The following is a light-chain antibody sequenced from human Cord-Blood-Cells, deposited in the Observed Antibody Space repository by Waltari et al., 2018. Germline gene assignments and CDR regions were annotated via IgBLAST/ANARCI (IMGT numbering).Light chain of an antibody. Sequence: DIQMTQSPSSLSASVGDRVTITCRASQSISSYLNWYQQKPGKAPKLLIYAASSLQTRVPSRFSGRGSGTDFTLTISSLQPEDFATYFCQQSYSTPQITFGQGTRLEIK. J-gene: IGKJ5*01. CDR2: AAS. V-gene: IGKV1-39*01. CDR1: QSISSY. CDR3: QQSYSTPQIT.